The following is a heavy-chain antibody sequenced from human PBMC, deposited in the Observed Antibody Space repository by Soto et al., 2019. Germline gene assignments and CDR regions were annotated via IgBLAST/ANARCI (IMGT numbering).Heavy chain of an antibody. CDR2: LHSGGDT. J-gene: IGHJ6*02. V-gene: IGHV3-53*04. CDR3: ARDGPYYYASRMDV. CDR1: GMPVSSKY. Sequence: EVQLVESGGGLVQPGGSLRLSCVASGMPVSSKYMTWVRQAPGKGLEWVSVLHSGGDTDYANSVKGRFTISRHDSTNTVFLQMNSLTAEDTAVYYCARDGPYYYASRMDVWGQGTTVTVSS. D-gene: IGHD3-10*01.